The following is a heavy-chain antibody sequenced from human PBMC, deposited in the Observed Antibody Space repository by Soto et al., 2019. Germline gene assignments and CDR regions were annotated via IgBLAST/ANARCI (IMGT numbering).Heavy chain of an antibody. D-gene: IGHD3-22*01. J-gene: IGHJ4*02. CDR3: ARGPRRPVTYYYDSSGYFY. V-gene: IGHV4-34*01. Sequence: QVQLQQWGAGLLKPSETLSLTCAVYGGSFSGYYWSWIRQPPGKGLAWIGEINHSGSTNYNASLKRRVTISVDTSKNQFSLKLSSVTAADTAVYYCARGPRRPVTYYYDSSGYFYWGQGTLVTVSS. CDR1: GGSFSGYY. CDR2: INHSGST.